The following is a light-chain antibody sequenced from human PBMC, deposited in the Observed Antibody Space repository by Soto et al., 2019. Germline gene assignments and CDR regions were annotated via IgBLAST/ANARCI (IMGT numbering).Light chain of an antibody. CDR2: EGS. V-gene: IGLV2-23*01. CDR1: SSDVGNYNL. CDR3: CSYAGDITLV. J-gene: IGLJ3*02. Sequence: QSALTQPASVSGSPGQSIIISCTGTSSDVGNYNLVSWYQPLPGKAPKLIIYEGSKRPSGVSYRFSGSKSGNTASLTISWLQAEDEADYYCCSYAGDITLVFGGGTKLTVL.